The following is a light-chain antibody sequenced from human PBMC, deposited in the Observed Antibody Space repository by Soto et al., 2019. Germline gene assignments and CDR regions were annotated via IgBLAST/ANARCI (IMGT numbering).Light chain of an antibody. CDR1: SNDVGAFDY. J-gene: IGLJ2*01. Sequence: QSALTQPASVSASPGQSISISCTGTSNDVGAFDYVSWYQQQPGKAPKLIIFEVFNPPSGVSTRFSGSKSGSTASLTISGLQAEDEADYFCSSYTTNNAHVFGGGTKVTVL. V-gene: IGLV2-14*01. CDR2: EVF. CDR3: SSYTTNNAHV.